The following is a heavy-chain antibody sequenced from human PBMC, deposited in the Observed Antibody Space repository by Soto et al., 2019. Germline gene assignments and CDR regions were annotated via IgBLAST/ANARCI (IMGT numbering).Heavy chain of an antibody. CDR2: ISGGGTGA. CDR1: GFTFSDHA. Sequence: EVQLLESGGGLVQPGGSLRLSCTASGFTFSDHAMTWVRQAPGKGLEWLSGISGGGTGAYYADSVKGRFTVSRDNSNHTVFLQMDSLRVEDTAVYYCEIDLSWHTHWGQGTLVTVSS. V-gene: IGHV3-23*01. J-gene: IGHJ4*02. D-gene: IGHD2-15*01. CDR3: EIDLSWHTH.